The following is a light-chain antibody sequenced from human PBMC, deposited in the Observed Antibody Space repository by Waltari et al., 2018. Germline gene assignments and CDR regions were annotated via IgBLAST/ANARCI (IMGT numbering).Light chain of an antibody. CDR1: SSDDGGYHY. CDR2: DVS. V-gene: IGLV2-14*01. J-gene: IGLJ3*02. CDR3: SSYTSSNTWV. Sequence: QSALTQPASVSGSPGQSITLSCTGTSSDDGGYHYVSWYQQHPGKAPKVMIYDVSKRPSGVSNRFSGSKSGNTVSLTISGLQAEDEADYYCSSYTSSNTWVFGGGTKLTVL.